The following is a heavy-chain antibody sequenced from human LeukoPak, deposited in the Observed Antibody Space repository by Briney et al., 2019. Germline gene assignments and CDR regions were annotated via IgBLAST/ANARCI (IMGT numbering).Heavy chain of an antibody. CDR1: GFTFSDYY. CDR2: ISSSGSTI. V-gene: IGHV3-11*01. J-gene: IGHJ6*02. D-gene: IGHD3-10*01. CDR3: AREGIETGYYGMDV. Sequence: GGSLRLSCAASGFTFSDYYMTWIRQAPGKGLEWISYISSSGSTIYYADSVKGRFTISRDNAKNSLYLQMNSLRAEDTAVYYCAREGIETGYYGMDVWGQGTTVTVSS.